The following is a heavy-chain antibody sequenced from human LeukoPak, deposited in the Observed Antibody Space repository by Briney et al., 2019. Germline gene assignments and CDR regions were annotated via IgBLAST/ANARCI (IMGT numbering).Heavy chain of an antibody. CDR1: GFTFDDYA. D-gene: IGHD6-13*01. CDR3: AKDGPAAGGPFDY. J-gene: IGHJ4*02. CDR2: ISWNSGSI. Sequence: GGSLRLSCAASGFTFDDYAMHWVRQAPGKGLEWVSGISWNSGSIGYADSVKGRFTISRDNAKNSLYLQMNSLRAEDTALYYCAKDGPAAGGPFDYWGQGTLVTVSS. V-gene: IGHV3-9*01.